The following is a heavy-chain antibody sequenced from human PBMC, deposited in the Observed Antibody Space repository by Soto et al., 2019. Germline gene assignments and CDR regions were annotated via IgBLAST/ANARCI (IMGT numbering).Heavy chain of an antibody. D-gene: IGHD5-12*01. V-gene: IGHV3-23*01. CDR2: VDFSGTYT. Sequence: GGSLRLSCAASGFSFGNFAMNWVRQPPGKGLEWVSSVDFSGTYTFYAASVEGRFSISRDNSHNMVYLEMNGLRADDTAVYYCTKRSGGFSEFDYRGQGALVTVSS. J-gene: IGHJ4*02. CDR1: GFSFGNFA. CDR3: TKRSGGFSEFDY.